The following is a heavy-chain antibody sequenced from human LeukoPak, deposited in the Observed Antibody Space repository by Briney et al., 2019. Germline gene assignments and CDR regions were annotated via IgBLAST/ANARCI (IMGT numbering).Heavy chain of an antibody. Sequence: SETLSLTCAVYGGSFSTYYWSWIRQPPGKGLEWIGDIYHTGSTSYSPSLKSRVTISVDTSKKQFSLSLTSVTAADTAVYYCARVGYPTQRRVLSAVSIPTAGAFDVWGQGTLVTVSS. D-gene: IGHD2-21*01. J-gene: IGHJ3*01. CDR3: ARVGYPTQRRVLSAVSIPTAGAFDV. V-gene: IGHV4-34*01. CDR2: IYHTGST. CDR1: GGSFSTYY.